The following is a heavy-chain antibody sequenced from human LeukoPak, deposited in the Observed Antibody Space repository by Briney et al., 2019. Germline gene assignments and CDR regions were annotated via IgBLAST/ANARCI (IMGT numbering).Heavy chain of an antibody. D-gene: IGHD6-13*01. Sequence: PGGSLRLSCAASGFTFDDYAMHWVRQAPGKGLEWVSGISWNSGSIGYADSVKGRFTISRDNAKNSLYLQMNSLRAEDTALYYCAKSNSAAGLTSYWYFDLWGRGTLVTVSS. V-gene: IGHV3-9*01. J-gene: IGHJ2*01. CDR2: ISWNSGSI. CDR1: GFTFDDYA. CDR3: AKSNSAAGLTSYWYFDL.